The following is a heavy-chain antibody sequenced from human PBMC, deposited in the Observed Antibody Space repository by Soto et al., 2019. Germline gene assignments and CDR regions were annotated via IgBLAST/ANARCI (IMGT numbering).Heavy chain of an antibody. CDR2: IYSAGST. J-gene: IGHJ4*02. CDR3: ASLPGDSSTYFDH. V-gene: IGHV3-66*01. CDR1: GFTVSGNY. Sequence: EVQLVESGGGLVQPGGSLRLSCAASGFTVSGNYMSWVRQAPGKGLEWVSIIYSAGSTYYADSVKGRFTISRDNSKNTLYLQMNSLRTEDTAVYYCASLPGDSSTYFDHWGQGTLVTVSS. D-gene: IGHD2-21*01.